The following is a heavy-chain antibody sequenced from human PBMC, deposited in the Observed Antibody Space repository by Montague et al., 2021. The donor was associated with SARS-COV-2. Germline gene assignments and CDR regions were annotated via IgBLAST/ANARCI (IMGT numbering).Heavy chain of an antibody. J-gene: IGHJ4*02. Sequence: SETLSLTCAVHGGSFSGYYWSWIRQPPGKGLEWIGEINHSGSTNYNPSLKSRVTISVDTSKNQFSLKLSSVTAADTAVYYCARFPSSSWYRGFDYWGQGTLVTVSS. D-gene: IGHD6-13*01. V-gene: IGHV4-34*01. CDR2: INHSGST. CDR1: GGSFSGYY. CDR3: ARFPSSSWYRGFDY.